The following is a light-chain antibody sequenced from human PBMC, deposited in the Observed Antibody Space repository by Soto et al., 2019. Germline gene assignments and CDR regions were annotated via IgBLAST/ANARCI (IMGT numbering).Light chain of an antibody. Sequence: QSVLTPPRSVSGSPGQSVTISCTGTSSDVGGYDFVSSYQHHPDKAPKVLLYDVSKRPSGVSDRFSGSKSVNTASLTISGLQAEDEADYYCHSYADTAYVFGTGTKVTVL. CDR1: SSDVGGYDF. CDR3: HSYADTAYV. J-gene: IGLJ1*01. CDR2: DVS. V-gene: IGLV2-11*01.